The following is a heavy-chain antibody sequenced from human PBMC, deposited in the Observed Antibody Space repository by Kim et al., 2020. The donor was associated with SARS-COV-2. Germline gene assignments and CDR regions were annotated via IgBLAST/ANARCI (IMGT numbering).Heavy chain of an antibody. D-gene: IGHD6-19*01. J-gene: IGHJ6*02. CDR2: ISSSSSTI. V-gene: IGHV3-48*02. CDR1: GFTFSSYS. Sequence: GGSLRLSCAASGFTFSSYSMNWVRQAPGKGLEWVSYISSSSSTIYYADSVKGRFTITRDNAKNSLYLQMNSLRDEHTAVYYCARELQWLGIFVGMDVWGQGTTVTFSS. CDR3: ARELQWLGIFVGMDV.